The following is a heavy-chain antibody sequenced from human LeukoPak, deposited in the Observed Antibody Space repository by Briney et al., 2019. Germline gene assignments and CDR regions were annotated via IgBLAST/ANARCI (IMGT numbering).Heavy chain of an antibody. CDR3: ARAGRGCSGGSCYRWFDP. V-gene: IGHV4-31*03. Sequence: PSETLSLTCTVSGGSISSGGYYWSWIRQHPGKGLEWIGYIYYSGSTYYNPSLESRVTISVDTSKNQFSLKLSSVTAADTAVYYCARAGRGCSGGSCYRWFDPWGQGTLVTVSS. J-gene: IGHJ5*02. CDR2: IYYSGST. D-gene: IGHD2-15*01. CDR1: GGSISSGGYY.